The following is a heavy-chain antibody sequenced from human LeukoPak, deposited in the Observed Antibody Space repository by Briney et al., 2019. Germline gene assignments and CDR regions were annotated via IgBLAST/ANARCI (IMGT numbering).Heavy chain of an antibody. CDR2: ISAYNGNT. V-gene: IGHV1-18*01. J-gene: IGHJ4*02. CDR3: ARVWIAAPVESSHDY. D-gene: IGHD6-13*01. CDR1: GYTFTSYD. Sequence: ASVKVSCKASGYTFTSYDFSWVRQAPGQGLEWMGWISAYNGNTNYAQKLQGRVTTTTDTSTSTAYMELRSLRSDDTAVYYCARVWIAAPVESSHDYWGQGTLVTVSS.